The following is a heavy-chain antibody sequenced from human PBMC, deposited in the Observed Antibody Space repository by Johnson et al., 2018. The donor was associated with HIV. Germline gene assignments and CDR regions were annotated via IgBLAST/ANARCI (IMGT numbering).Heavy chain of an antibody. J-gene: IGHJ3*01. CDR2: IYSDGSDT. V-gene: IGHV3-74*03. D-gene: IGHD6-13*01. CDR3: ARDALQQLVPRGAFNL. Sequence: FSSYGMHWVRQTPGKGLVWVARIYSDGSDTAYADSVKGRFTISRDNAKKTLYLQMNSLRAEDTAVYYCARDALQQLVPRGAFNLWGQGTMVTVSS. CDR1: FSSYG.